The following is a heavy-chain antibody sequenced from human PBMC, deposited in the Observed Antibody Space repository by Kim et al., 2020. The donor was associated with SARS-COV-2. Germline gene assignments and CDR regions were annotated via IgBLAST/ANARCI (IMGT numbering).Heavy chain of an antibody. J-gene: IGHJ6*02. D-gene: IGHD3-3*01. Sequence: GGSLRLSCAASGFTFSSYGMHWVRQAPGKGLEWVAVISYDGSNKYYADSVKGRFTISRDNSKNTLYLQMNSLRAEDTAVYYCAKDPIFGFMDVWGQGTTVTVSS. CDR3: AKDPIFGFMDV. CDR2: ISYDGSNK. CDR1: GFTFSSYG. V-gene: IGHV3-30*18.